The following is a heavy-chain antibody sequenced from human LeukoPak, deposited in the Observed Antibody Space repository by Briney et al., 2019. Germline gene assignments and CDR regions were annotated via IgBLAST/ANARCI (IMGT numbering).Heavy chain of an antibody. V-gene: IGHV3-23*01. CDR1: GFTFSTYA. Sequence: GGSLRLSCAASGFTFSTYAMTWVRQAPGKGLEWVSAISDSGGSTYYADSVKGRFTISRDNSKNTLYLQMNSLRAEDTAVYYCARKKYYYDSSGYYQSYYYYAVDVWGQGTTVTVSS. D-gene: IGHD3-22*01. CDR2: ISDSGGST. CDR3: ARKKYYYDSSGYYQSYYYYAVDV. J-gene: IGHJ6*02.